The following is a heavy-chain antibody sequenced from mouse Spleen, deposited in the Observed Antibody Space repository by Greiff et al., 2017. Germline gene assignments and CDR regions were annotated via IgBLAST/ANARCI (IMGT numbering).Heavy chain of an antibody. CDR3: ASQITTKAMDY. J-gene: IGHJ4*01. Sequence: VMLVESGPGLVAPSQSLSITCTVSGFSLTSYGVHWVRQPPGKGLEWLGVIWAGGSTNYNSALMSRLSISKDNSKSQVFLKMNSLQTDDTAMYYCASQITTKAMDYWGQGTSVTVSS. V-gene: IGHV2-9*02. D-gene: IGHD2-4*01. CDR2: IWAGGST. CDR1: GFSLTSYG.